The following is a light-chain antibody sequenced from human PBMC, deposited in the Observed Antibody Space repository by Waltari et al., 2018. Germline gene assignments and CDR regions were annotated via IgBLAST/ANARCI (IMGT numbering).Light chain of an antibody. J-gene: IGLJ2*01. CDR2: SNN. Sequence: QSVLTQPPSASGTPGQRVTISCSGRSSNIGSNYVNLYQQLPGTAPKLLIYSNNQRPSGVPDRFSGSKSGTSASLAISGLRSEDEADYYCAAWDDSLSGVVFGGGTKLTVL. CDR3: AAWDDSLSGVV. CDR1: SSNIGSNY. V-gene: IGLV1-47*02.